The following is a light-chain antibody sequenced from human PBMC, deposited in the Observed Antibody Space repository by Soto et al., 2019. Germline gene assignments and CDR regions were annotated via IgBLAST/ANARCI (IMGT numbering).Light chain of an antibody. Sequence: EIVMTQSPATLSVSPGERATLSCRASQSVSSNLAWYQQKPGQAPRLLIYGASTRATGIPARFSGSGSGTEFTLTISTLQSEDFGIYYCQQSNNWPWTFGQGTKVDI. CDR3: QQSNNWPWT. CDR1: QSVSSN. J-gene: IGKJ1*01. CDR2: GAS. V-gene: IGKV3-15*01.